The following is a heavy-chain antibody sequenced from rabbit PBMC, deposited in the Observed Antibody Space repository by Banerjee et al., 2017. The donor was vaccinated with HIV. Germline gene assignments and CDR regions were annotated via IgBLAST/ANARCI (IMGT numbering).Heavy chain of an antibody. V-gene: IGHV1S40*01. Sequence: QSLEESGGDLVKPGASLTLTCTASGFSFSSSYWICWVRQAPGKGLEWIACIYAGSSGSTYYASWAKGRFTISKTSSTTVTLQMTSLTAADTATYFCARDSADDYGDYERFDLWGQGTLVTVS. CDR2: IYAGSSGST. CDR1: GFSFSSSYW. D-gene: IGHD2-1*01. CDR3: ARDSADDYGDYERFDL. J-gene: IGHJ3*01.